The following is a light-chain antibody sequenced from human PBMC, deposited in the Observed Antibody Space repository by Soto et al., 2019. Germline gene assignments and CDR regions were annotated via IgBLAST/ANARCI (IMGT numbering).Light chain of an antibody. J-gene: IGLJ1*01. V-gene: IGLV2-23*02. CDR1: SSDVGSYNL. Sequence: QSALTQPASVSGSPGQSITISCTGTSSDVGSYNLVSWYQQHPGKAPKLMIYEVSKRPSGVSNRFSGSKSGNTASLTISGLQAEDEADYYCCSYAGSSTLDYVFGTWTKVTVL. CDR2: EVS. CDR3: CSYAGSSTLDYV.